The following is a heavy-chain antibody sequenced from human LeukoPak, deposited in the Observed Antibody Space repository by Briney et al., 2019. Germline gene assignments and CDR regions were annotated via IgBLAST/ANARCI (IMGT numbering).Heavy chain of an antibody. CDR1: GFTFSSYA. Sequence: GGSLRLSCAASGFTFSSYAMSWVRQAPGKGLEWVASIDQDGSDKFSVDSVKGRFTISRDNAKNSMYLQMKSLKVEDTAVYYCARSALGWLDSWGQGALVTVSS. J-gene: IGHJ5*01. CDR2: IDQDGSDK. V-gene: IGHV3-7*01. D-gene: IGHD7-27*01. CDR3: ARSALGWLDS.